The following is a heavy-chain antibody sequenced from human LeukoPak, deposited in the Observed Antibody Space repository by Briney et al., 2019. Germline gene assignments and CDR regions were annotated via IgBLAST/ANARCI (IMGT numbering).Heavy chain of an antibody. CDR3: AKDNVVVVVAATDDDAFDI. CDR2: ISGSGGST. V-gene: IGHV3-23*01. J-gene: IGHJ3*02. Sequence: GGSLRLSCAASGFTFSSYGMHWVRQAPGKGLEWVSAISGSGGSTYYADSVKGRFTISRDNSKNTLYLQMNSLRAEDTAVYYCAKDNVVVVVAATDDDAFDIWGQGTMVTVSS. D-gene: IGHD2-15*01. CDR1: GFTFSSYG.